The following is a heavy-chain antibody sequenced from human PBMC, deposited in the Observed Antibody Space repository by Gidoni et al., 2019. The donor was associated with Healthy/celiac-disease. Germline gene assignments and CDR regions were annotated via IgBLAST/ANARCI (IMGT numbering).Heavy chain of an antibody. CDR1: GFTFDDYA. Sequence: EVQLVESGGGLVQPGRSLRLSCAASGFTFDDYAMHWVRQAPGKGLEWVSGISWNSGSIGYADSVKGRFTISRDNAKNSLYLQMNSLRAEDTALYYCAKGSSSSWRYYFDYWGQGTLVTVSS. D-gene: IGHD6-13*01. J-gene: IGHJ4*02. CDR2: ISWNSGSI. V-gene: IGHV3-9*01. CDR3: AKGSSSSWRYYFDY.